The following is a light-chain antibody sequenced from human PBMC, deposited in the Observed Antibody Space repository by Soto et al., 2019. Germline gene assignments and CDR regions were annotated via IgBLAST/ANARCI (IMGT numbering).Light chain of an antibody. CDR1: QGISSF. CDR3: QQLHTYPYP. CDR2: AAS. V-gene: IGKV1-9*01. J-gene: IGKJ2*01. Sequence: DIQLTQSPSFLSASVGDRVTITCRASQGISSFLAWYQQKPGGTPKLLIYAASTLQSGVPSRFSGSVSGTDFTLTITSLQPEDFATYYCQQLHTYPYPLGQGTKLEIK.